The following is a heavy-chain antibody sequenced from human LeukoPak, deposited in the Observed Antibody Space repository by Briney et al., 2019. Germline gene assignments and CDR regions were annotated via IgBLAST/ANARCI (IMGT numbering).Heavy chain of an antibody. D-gene: IGHD2-2*01. CDR2: IIPIFGTA. J-gene: IGHJ4*02. CDR3: ARVSRRGYCGSTSCYRYFDY. V-gene: IGHV1-69*13. Sequence: ASVKVSCKASGGTFSSNAISWVRQAPGQGLDWMGGIIPIFGTANYAQKFQGRVTITADESTSTAYMELSSLRSQDTAVYYCARVSRRGYCGSTSCYRYFDYWGQGTLVTLSA. CDR1: GGTFSSNA.